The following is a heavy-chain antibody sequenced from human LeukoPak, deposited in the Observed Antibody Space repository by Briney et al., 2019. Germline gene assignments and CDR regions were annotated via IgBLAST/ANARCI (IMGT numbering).Heavy chain of an antibody. J-gene: IGHJ5*02. CDR2: IYTSGST. CDR3: ARDEAAAGYNWFAP. CDR1: GGSISSGSYY. D-gene: IGHD6-13*01. V-gene: IGHV4-61*02. Sequence: PSEALSLTCTVSGGSISSGSYYWRWIRQPAGKGLEWIGRIYTSGSTNNKSSLKSRVTISVATSKSQFSLKLSSVTAADTAVYYCARDEAAAGYNWFAPWGQGTLVTVSS.